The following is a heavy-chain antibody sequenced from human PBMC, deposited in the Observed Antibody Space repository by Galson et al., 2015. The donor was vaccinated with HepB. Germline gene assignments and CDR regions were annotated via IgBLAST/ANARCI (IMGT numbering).Heavy chain of an antibody. D-gene: IGHD6-19*01. J-gene: IGHJ5*02. V-gene: IGHV4-34*01. Sequence: ETLSLTCAVYGGSFSGYYWSWIRQPPGKGLEWIGEINHSGSTNYNPSLKSRVTISVDTSKNQFSLKLSSVTAADTAVYYCARAHPSQWWFDPWGQGTLVTVSS. CDR2: INHSGST. CDR1: GGSFSGYY. CDR3: ARAHPSQWWFDP.